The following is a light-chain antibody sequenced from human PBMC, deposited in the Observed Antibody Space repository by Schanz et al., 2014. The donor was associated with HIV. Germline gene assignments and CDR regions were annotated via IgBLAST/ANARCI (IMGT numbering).Light chain of an antibody. CDR3: QQYGSLPIT. J-gene: IGKJ5*01. CDR1: QTVSNA. Sequence: EIVMTQSPAPLSGSPGERATLSCRASQTVSNALAWYQQKPGQAPRIVIYGASNRATGIPHRFSGSGSGTDFTLTITRLEPEDFAVFYCQQYGSLPITFGQGTRLEIK. CDR2: GAS. V-gene: IGKV3-20*01.